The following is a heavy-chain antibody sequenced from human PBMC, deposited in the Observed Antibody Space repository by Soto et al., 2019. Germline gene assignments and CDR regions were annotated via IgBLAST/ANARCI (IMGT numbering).Heavy chain of an antibody. CDR2: ISYDGSNK. V-gene: IGHV3-30-3*01. D-gene: IGHD6-6*01. Sequence: GGSLRLSCAASGFTFSSYAMHWVRQAPGKGLEWVAVISYDGSNKYYADSVKGRFTISRDNSKNTLYLQMNSLRAEDTAVYYCARYLKYSSASGAFDIWGQGTMVTVSS. J-gene: IGHJ3*02. CDR3: ARYLKYSSASGAFDI. CDR1: GFTFSSYA.